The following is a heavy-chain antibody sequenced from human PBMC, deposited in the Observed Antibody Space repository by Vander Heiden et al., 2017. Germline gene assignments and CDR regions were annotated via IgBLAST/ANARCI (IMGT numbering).Heavy chain of an antibody. CDR3: AKDSSGAFDI. V-gene: IGHV3-30*18. J-gene: IGHJ3*02. Sequence: EQLSDSGGSRVQPGGSLTLNYSASGITFSSFGMHWVRQAPGKGLEWVALISYDGSNKYYADSVKGRFTLSRDNSKNTLYLQMNSLRAEDTAVYYCAKDSSGAFDIWGQGTMVTVSS. D-gene: IGHD3-10*01. CDR2: ISYDGSNK. CDR1: GITFSSFG.